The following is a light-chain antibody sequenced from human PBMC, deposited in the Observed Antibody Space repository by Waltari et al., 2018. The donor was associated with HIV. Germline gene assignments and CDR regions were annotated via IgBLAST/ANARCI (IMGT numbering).Light chain of an antibody. CDR2: EVS. CDR1: SSDVGGYTY. CDR3: SSYAMTTTVL. Sequence: QSALTQPASVSGSPGQSITISCTGTSSDVGGYTYVSWYQQPPGKAPKLIIYEVSTRPSGVSDRFSGSKSGNTASLTISGLQAEDEADYFCSSYAMTTTVLFGGGTKLTVL. V-gene: IGLV2-14*01. J-gene: IGLJ2*01.